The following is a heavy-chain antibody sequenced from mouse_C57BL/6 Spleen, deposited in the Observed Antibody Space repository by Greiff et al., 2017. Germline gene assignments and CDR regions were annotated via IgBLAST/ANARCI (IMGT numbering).Heavy chain of an antibody. D-gene: IGHD2-1*01. J-gene: IGHJ1*03. CDR1: GYAFTNYL. CDR3: ARGGGNSYWYFDV. V-gene: IGHV1-54*01. CDR2: INPGSGGT. Sequence: QVQLQQSGAELVRPGTSVKVSCKASGYAFTNYLIEWVKQRPGQGLEWIGVINPGSGGTNYNEKFKGKATLTADKSSSTAYMQLSSLTSEDSAVYFCARGGGNSYWYFDVWGTGTTVTVSS.